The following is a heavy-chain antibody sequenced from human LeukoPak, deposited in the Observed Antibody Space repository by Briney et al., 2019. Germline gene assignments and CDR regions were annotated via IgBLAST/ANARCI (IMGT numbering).Heavy chain of an antibody. J-gene: IGHJ4*02. Sequence: GGSLRLSCAASGFTICDYYMGWIRQAPGKGLEWVSYISSSGSTIYYADSVKGRFTISRDNAKNSLYLQMNSLRAEDTAVYYCARGGDGYNYHTGHFDYWGQGTLVTVSS. CDR3: ARGGDGYNYHTGHFDY. D-gene: IGHD5-24*01. V-gene: IGHV3-11*04. CDR1: GFTICDYY. CDR2: ISSSGSTI.